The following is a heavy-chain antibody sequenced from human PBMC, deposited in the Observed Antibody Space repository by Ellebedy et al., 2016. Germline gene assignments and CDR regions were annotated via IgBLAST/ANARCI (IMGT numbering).Heavy chain of an antibody. CDR2: IYSGGST. D-gene: IGHD4/OR15-4a*01. CDR3: ARAPARGARAIDY. Sequence: GGSLRLSCAASGFTVSSNYMSWVRQAPGKGLEWVSVIYSGGSTYYADSVKGRFTISRDNSKNTLYLQMNSLRAEDTAVYYCARAPARGARAIDYWGQGTLVTVSS. V-gene: IGHV3-66*01. J-gene: IGHJ4*02. CDR1: GFTVSSNY.